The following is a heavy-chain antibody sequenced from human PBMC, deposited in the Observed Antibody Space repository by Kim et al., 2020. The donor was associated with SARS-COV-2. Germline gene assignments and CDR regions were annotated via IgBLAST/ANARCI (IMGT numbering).Heavy chain of an antibody. Sequence: GGSLRLSCAASGFTFSSYSMNWVRQAPGKGLEWVSSISSSSSYIYYADSVKGRFTISRDNAKNSLYLQMNSLRAEDTAVYYCARDREQVVPAAITFGAIFQHWGQGTLVTVSS. V-gene: IGHV3-21*01. J-gene: IGHJ1*01. CDR1: GFTFSSYS. CDR2: ISSSSSYI. D-gene: IGHD2-2*01. CDR3: ARDREQVVPAAITFGAIFQH.